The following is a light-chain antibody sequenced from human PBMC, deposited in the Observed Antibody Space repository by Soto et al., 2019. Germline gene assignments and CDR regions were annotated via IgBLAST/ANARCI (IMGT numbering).Light chain of an antibody. CDR2: GAS. J-gene: IGKJ5*01. CDR3: QQRSNWPPKIT. V-gene: IGKV3D-20*02. Sequence: EIVLTQSPGTLSLSPGERATLSCRASQSISSTYLAWYQQNPGQAPRLLMYGASSRATGIPARFSGSGSGTDFTLTISSLEPEDFAVYYCQQRSNWPPKITFGQGTRLEIK. CDR1: QSISSTY.